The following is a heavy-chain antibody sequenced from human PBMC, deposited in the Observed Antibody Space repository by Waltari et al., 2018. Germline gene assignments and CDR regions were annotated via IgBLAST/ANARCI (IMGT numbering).Heavy chain of an antibody. V-gene: IGHV4-38-2*02. J-gene: IGHJ4*02. D-gene: IGHD3-10*01. CDR2: IYHSGSI. Sequence: QVQLQESGPGLVKPSETLSLTCTVSGYSISSGYYWGWIRQPPWKGLEWIGSIYHSGSIYSHPALKSRVTISVDTSKNQFSLKLSSVTAADTAVYYCAREGGLLWFGEQGTFDYWGQGTLVTVSS. CDR1: GYSISSGYY. CDR3: AREGGLLWFGEQGTFDY.